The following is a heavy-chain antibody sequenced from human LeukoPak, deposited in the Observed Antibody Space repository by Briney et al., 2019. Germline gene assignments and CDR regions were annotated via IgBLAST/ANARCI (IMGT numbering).Heavy chain of an antibody. CDR3: AAPSRYDSSGYYPNYFDY. V-gene: IGHV1-69*01. Sequence: GRSLRLSCAASGFTFSSYAISWVRQAPGQGLEWMGGIIPIFGTANYAQKFQGRVTITADESTSTAYMELSSLRSEDTAVYYCAAPSRYDSSGYYPNYFDYWGQGTLVTVSS. J-gene: IGHJ4*02. CDR2: IIPIFGTA. CDR1: GFTFSSYA. D-gene: IGHD3-22*01.